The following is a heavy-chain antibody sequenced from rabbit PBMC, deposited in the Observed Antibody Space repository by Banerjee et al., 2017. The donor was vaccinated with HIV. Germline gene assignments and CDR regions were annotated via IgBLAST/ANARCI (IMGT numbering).Heavy chain of an antibody. V-gene: IGHV1S45*01. CDR3: AGYYGLGSGCYFNL. CDR1: GFSFSNKYV. J-gene: IGHJ4*01. D-gene: IGHD1-1*01. CDR2: FNSSSGDP. Sequence: QQQLEESGGDLVKPEGSLTITCTASGFSFSNKYVRCWGRQAPGKGLEWIGCFNSSSGDPVYASWAKVRFTISIALWTPVTVQMNSMTAAATATYLCAGYYGLGSGCYFNLWGPGTLVTVS.